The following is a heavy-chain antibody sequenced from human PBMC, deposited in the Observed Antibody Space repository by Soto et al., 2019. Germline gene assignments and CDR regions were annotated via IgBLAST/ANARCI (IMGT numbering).Heavy chain of an antibody. CDR3: WRNDGDDSTNF. CDR2: IASHDGST. V-gene: IGHV1-18*04. J-gene: IGHJ4*02. Sequence: ASVKVSCKASGYTFTSYGLNWVRRAPGQGLEWMGRIASHDGSTVSAQSFQGRLTLTRDTFPSTAYLALGALTSDDTGLYFCWRNDGDDSTNFWGQGTLVTVSS. CDR1: GYTFTSYG. D-gene: IGHD3-22*01.